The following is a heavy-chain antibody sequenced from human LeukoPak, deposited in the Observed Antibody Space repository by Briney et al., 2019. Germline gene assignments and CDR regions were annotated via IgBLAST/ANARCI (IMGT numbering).Heavy chain of an antibody. V-gene: IGHV1-2*02. CDR1: GYTFTDYY. J-gene: IGHJ4*02. CDR2: INPNSGGT. D-gene: IGHD7-27*01. CDR3: ARVSSNWDTYFHY. Sequence: ASVKVSCKASGYTFTDYYIHWVRQAPGQGLEWMGWINPNSGGTNYAQKFQDRVTMTRDTSINTAYMELRGLRSDDTAVFYCARVSSNWDTYFHYWGQGSLVTVSS.